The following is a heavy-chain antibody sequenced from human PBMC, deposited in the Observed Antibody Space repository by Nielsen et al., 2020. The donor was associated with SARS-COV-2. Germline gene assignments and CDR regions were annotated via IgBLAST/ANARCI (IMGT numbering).Heavy chain of an antibody. D-gene: IGHD6-19*01. J-gene: IGHJ4*02. V-gene: IGHV1-2*04. CDR2: INPNSGGT. CDR1: GYTFTGYY. Sequence: ASVKVSCKASGYTFTGYYMHWVRQAPGQGLEWMGWINPNSGGTNYAQKFQGWVTMTRDTSISTAYMELSRLRSDDTAVYYCARGEGGYDLSIAVAGTFDYWGQGTLVTVSS. CDR3: ARGEGGYDLSIAVAGTFDY.